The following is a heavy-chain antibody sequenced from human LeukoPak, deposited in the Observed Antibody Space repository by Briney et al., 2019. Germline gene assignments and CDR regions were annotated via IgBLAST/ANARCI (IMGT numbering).Heavy chain of an antibody. V-gene: IGHV4-39*07. CDR2: IYYSVST. CDR1: GGSIDTSSYY. D-gene: IGHD3-10*01. J-gene: IGHJ5*01. CDR3: ATDRLLWFGELDS. Sequence: SETLSLTCTVSGGSIDTSSYYWGCIRQPPGKSLEWIGTIYYSVSTYYNPSLKSRVTISVDTSKNQFSLKLSAVTAASPAVYYCATDRLLWFGELDSWGQGTLVTV.